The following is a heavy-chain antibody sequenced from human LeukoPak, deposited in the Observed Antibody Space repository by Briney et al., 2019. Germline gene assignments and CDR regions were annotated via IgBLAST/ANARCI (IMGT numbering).Heavy chain of an antibody. Sequence: KPSETLSLTCTVSGGSISSGSYYWSWIRQPAGKGLEWIGRIYTSGSTNYNPSLKSRVTISVDTSKNQFSLKLSSVTAADTAVYYCARGYSSSWYDYWGQGTLVTVSS. CDR1: GGSISSGSYY. J-gene: IGHJ4*02. D-gene: IGHD6-13*01. CDR3: ARGYSSSWYDY. V-gene: IGHV4-61*02. CDR2: IYTSGST.